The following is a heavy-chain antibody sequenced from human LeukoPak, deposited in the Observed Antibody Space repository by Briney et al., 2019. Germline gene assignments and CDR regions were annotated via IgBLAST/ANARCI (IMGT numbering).Heavy chain of an antibody. CDR3: VSSTGQQLIPYDY. J-gene: IGHJ4*02. Sequence: GGTLSLSCAASGSHDHANYMLWTRQPPSKAPEGVSLIYGAGAPYYAESVRGRFIISTDNSKNQLFLQMNTLSAEDTSVYYCVSSTGQQLIPYDYWGQGTHVAASS. CDR1: GSHDHANY. CDR2: IYGAGAP. D-gene: IGHD6-13*01. V-gene: IGHV3-66*02.